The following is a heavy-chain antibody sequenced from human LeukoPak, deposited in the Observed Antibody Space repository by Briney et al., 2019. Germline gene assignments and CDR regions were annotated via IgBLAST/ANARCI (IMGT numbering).Heavy chain of an antibody. CDR1: GGDFSRYA. V-gene: IGHV1-69*04. D-gene: IGHD3-10*01. Sequence: GSSVQFSSPASGGDFSRYAISWVRPAPGQGIEWMGRIILILVIANYTKKFQGRVTITADKSTSTAYMGLSNLRSEDTAVYYCTRVAWVGESVSCGMDVWGQGTTVTVSS. CDR3: TRVAWVGESVSCGMDV. J-gene: IGHJ6*01. CDR2: IILILVIA.